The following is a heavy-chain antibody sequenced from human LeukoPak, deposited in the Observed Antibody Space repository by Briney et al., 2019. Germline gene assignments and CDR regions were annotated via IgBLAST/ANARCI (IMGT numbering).Heavy chain of an antibody. CDR3: PKTTAGYSSGRYPGWPIDY. Sequence: GGSLRLSCAASGFTFRSYAIYWVRQAPGKGLEWVSGISGSGGDTYFADSVKGRFTISRDNSKNTVFLQMDSLRAEDTAVYYCPKTTAGYSSGRYPGWPIDYWGQGTLVTVSS. D-gene: IGHD6-19*01. V-gene: IGHV3-23*01. CDR2: ISGSGGDT. J-gene: IGHJ4*02. CDR1: GFTFRSYA.